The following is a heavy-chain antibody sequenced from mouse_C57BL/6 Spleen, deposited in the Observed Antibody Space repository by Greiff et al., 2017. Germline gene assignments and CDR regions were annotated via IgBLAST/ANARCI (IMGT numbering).Heavy chain of an antibody. D-gene: IGHD2-4*01. V-gene: IGHV3-6*01. CDR3: ARVGQFGDYDYRPYYAMDD. CDR1: GYSITSGYY. Sequence: VQLKESGPGLVKPSQSLSLTCSVTGYSITSGYYWNWIRQFPGNKLEWMGYISYDGSNTSNPSLKNRITITRDTSKNQFFLKLNSVTTEDTATYYCARVGQFGDYDYRPYYAMDDWGQGTSVTVSS. J-gene: IGHJ4*01. CDR2: ISYDGSN.